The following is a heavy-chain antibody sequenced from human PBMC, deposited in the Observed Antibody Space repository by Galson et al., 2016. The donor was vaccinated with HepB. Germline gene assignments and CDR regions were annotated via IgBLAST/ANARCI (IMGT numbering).Heavy chain of an antibody. CDR3: AKPLKDDDGAPLDY. Sequence: SLRLSCEASGFTFSDYAMNWVRQAPGKGLEWVSVISGSGASTYYADSVKDRFAISRDNSKDTLYLQMSSLGDEDTALYYCAKPLKDDDGAPLDYWGQGTQVTVSP. D-gene: IGHD4/OR15-4a*01. J-gene: IGHJ4*02. CDR2: ISGSGAST. CDR1: GFTFSDYA. V-gene: IGHV3-23*01.